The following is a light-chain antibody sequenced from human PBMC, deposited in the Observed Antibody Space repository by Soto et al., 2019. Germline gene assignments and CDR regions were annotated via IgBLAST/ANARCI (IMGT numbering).Light chain of an antibody. Sequence: EVVMTQSPATLSVSLGERATLSCRASQTIRSSLAWYQQKPGQAPRLLIYGASTRATDIPARFGGSGSGTEFTLTISSLQSEDSAIYYCQQYNNWPQKFGQGTKV. CDR2: GAS. V-gene: IGKV3-15*01. J-gene: IGKJ1*01. CDR3: QQYNNWPQK. CDR1: QTIRSS.